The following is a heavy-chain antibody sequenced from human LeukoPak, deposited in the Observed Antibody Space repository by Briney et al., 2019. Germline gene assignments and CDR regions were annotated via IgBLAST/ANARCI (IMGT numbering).Heavy chain of an antibody. CDR1: GFTFGKYW. V-gene: IGHV3-7*01. J-gene: IGHJ4*02. D-gene: IGHD6-13*01. CDR2: IKLDGSEK. CDR3: ARDDLRGYSSSWYGIFDY. Sequence: GGSLRLSCVASGFTFGKYWMSWVRQAPGKGLEWVANIKLDGSEKNYVDSVKGRFTISRDNTKNSLYLQMNSLRAEDTAVYYCARDDLRGYSSSWYGIFDYWGQGTLVTVSS.